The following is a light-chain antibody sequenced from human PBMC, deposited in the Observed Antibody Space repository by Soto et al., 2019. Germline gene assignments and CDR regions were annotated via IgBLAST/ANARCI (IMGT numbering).Light chain of an antibody. V-gene: IGKV3-20*01. J-gene: IGKJ4*01. Sequence: EIVLTQSPGTLSLSPGDRATLYCRASQSFNTNYFGFTRHHFPWYQQKLGQATRILIYGASRRATGIPDRFSGSGSGTDFPLTSSRLEPEDFAVYYWQQYGSSPLTFGGGTRVEVK. CDR2: GAS. CDR3: QQYGSSPLT. CDR1: QSFNTNY.